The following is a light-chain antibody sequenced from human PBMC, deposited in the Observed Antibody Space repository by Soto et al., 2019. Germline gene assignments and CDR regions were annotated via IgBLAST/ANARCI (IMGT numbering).Light chain of an antibody. CDR3: QQYSASPST. Sequence: EIVLTQSPGTLSLSPGERATLSCRASQSVSSNYLVWYQQRPGQALMLLIYGASSRATGIPDRFSGSGSGTDFALTISRLEPEDFAVYYCQQYSASPSTFGQGTKLEIK. V-gene: IGKV3-20*01. CDR2: GAS. J-gene: IGKJ2*01. CDR1: QSVSSNY.